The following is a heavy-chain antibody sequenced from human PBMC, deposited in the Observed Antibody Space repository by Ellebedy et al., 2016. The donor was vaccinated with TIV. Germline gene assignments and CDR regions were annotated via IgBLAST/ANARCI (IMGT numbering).Heavy chain of an antibody. V-gene: IGHV5-51*01. CDR1: GDKFQTHY. CDR3: ASLGTRGPQDTFDT. J-gene: IGHJ3*02. CDR2: IYLHDSHA. Sequence: GESLKISXRDSGDKFQTHYIGWVRQVPGKGLEWMGIIYLHDSHATYSPSFQGQVTISADKSTRTAFLQWSSLQASDTAMYFCASLGTRGPQDTFDTWGQGTMVTVSS.